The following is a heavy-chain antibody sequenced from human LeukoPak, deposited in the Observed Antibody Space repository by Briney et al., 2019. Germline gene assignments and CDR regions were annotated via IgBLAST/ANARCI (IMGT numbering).Heavy chain of an antibody. V-gene: IGHV3-23*01. J-gene: IGHJ4*02. D-gene: IGHD4-17*01. CDR1: GFPFSSYA. CDR3: AKLLYGDYVNYFDY. Sequence: PGGSLRLSCAASGFPFSSYAMSWVRQAPGKGLEWVSAISGSGGSTYYADSVKGRFTISRDNSKNTLYLQMNSLRAEDTAVYYCAKLLYGDYVNYFDYWGQGTLVTVSS. CDR2: ISGSGGST.